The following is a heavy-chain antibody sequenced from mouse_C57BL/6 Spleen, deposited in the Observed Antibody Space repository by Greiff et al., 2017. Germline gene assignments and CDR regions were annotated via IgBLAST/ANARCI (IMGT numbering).Heavy chain of an antibody. CDR3: APPRGATVIAPFAY. J-gene: IGHJ3*01. CDR2: IDPENGDT. V-gene: IGHV14-4*01. D-gene: IGHD1-1*01. Sequence: EVQLQQSGAELVRPGASVKLSCTASGFNIKDDYMHWVKQRPEQGLEWIGWIDPENGDTEYASKFQGKATITADTSSNTAYLWLSSLTSEDTAVYFCAPPRGATVIAPFAYWGQGTLVTVSA. CDR1: GFNIKDDY.